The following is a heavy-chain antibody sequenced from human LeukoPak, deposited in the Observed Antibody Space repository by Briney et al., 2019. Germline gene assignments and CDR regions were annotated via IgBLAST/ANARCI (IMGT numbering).Heavy chain of an antibody. V-gene: IGHV3-7*03. J-gene: IGHJ4*02. CDR2: IKQDGSEK. CDR3: AKGSTIY. D-gene: IGHD5/OR15-5a*01. Sequence: GGSLRLSCAASGFTFSSYWMNWVRQAPGKGLEWVANIKQDGSEKNYVGSVEGRFTISRDNAKNSLYLQMSGLRAEDTAVYYCAKGSTIYWGQGTLVTVSS. CDR1: GFTFSSYW.